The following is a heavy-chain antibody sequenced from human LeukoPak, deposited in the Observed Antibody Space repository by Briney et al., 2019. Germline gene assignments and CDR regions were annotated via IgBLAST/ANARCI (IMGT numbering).Heavy chain of an antibody. Sequence: SETLSLTCTVSGGSISSYYWSWIRQPPGKGLEWIGYIYTSGSTNYNPSLKSRVTISVDTSKNQFSLKLSSVTAADTAVYYCARGYYDTSAYSNPFDFWGQGTLVTVSS. CDR1: GGSISSYY. CDR2: IYTSGST. D-gene: IGHD3-22*01. V-gene: IGHV4-4*09. J-gene: IGHJ4*02. CDR3: ARGYYDTSAYSNPFDF.